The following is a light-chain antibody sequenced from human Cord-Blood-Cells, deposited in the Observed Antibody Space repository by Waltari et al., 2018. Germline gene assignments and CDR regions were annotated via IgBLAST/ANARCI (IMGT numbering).Light chain of an antibody. CDR3: QQYNSYWT. Sequence: GDRVTITCRASQSISSWLAWYQQKPGKAPKLLIYDASSLESGVPSRFSGSGSGTEFTLTISSLQPDDFATYHCQQYNSYWTFGQGTKVEIK. J-gene: IGKJ1*01. CDR1: QSISSW. V-gene: IGKV1-5*01. CDR2: DAS.